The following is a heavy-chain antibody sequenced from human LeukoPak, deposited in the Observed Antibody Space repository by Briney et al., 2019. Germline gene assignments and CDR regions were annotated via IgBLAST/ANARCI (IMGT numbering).Heavy chain of an antibody. CDR2: INWNGGST. CDR1: GFIFDNYG. D-gene: IGHD3-22*01. CDR3: ARVTVYYDSSGYFDY. Sequence: GGSLRLSCAATGFIFDNYGMSWVRQAPGKGLEWVSGINWNGGSTGYADSVKGRFTISRDKAKNSLYLQMNSLRAEDMALYYCARVTVYYDSSGYFDYWGQGALVTVSS. V-gene: IGHV3-20*04. J-gene: IGHJ4*02.